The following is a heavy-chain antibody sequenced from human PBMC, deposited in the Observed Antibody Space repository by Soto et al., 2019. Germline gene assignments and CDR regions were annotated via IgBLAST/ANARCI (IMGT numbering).Heavy chain of an antibody. CDR2: INPNSGGT. CDR1: GYTITGYY. CDR3: ARDSSRAAGDLFYYYGMDV. D-gene: IGHD3-16*01. J-gene: IGHJ6*02. V-gene: IGHV1-2*02. Sequence: GASVKVSCKASGYTITGYYMHWVRQAPGQGLEWMGWINPNSGGTNYAQKFQGRVTMTRDTSISTAYMELSRLRSDDTAVYYCARDSSRAAGDLFYYYGMDVWGQGTTVTVSS.